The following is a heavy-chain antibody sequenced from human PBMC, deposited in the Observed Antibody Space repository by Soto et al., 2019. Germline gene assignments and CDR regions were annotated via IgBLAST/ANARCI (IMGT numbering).Heavy chain of an antibody. V-gene: IGHV1-69*13. CDR3: ARLGMDCSGGSCYRLFSAENSYFDY. J-gene: IGHJ4*02. CDR2: IIPIFGTA. D-gene: IGHD2-15*01. Sequence: SVKVSCKASGGTFSSYAISWVLRAPGQGLEWMRGIIPIFGTANYAQKFQGRVTITADESTSTAYMELSSLRSEDTAVYYCARLGMDCSGGSCYRLFSAENSYFDYWGQGTLVTVSS. CDR1: GGTFSSYA.